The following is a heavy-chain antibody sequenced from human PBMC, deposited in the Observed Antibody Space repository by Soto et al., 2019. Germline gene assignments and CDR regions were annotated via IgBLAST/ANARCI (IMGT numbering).Heavy chain of an antibody. D-gene: IGHD4-4*01. Sequence: SHTLSVPGTISGDSSSRNSAAWDWIRPSPSRGLEWLGRAYYRSQWYYDSAVSVKSRITVIPDTSKNQFSLHLSSVTPEDTAIYYCKKQKGHSRTYNGLDVRGQGTTVTVSS. CDR3: KKQKGHSRTYNGLDV. V-gene: IGHV6-1*01. J-gene: IGHJ6*02. CDR2: AYYRSQWYY. CDR1: GDSSSRNSAA.